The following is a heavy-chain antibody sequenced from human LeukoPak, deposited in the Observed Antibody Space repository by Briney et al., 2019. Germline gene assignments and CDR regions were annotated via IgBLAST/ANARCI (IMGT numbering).Heavy chain of an antibody. D-gene: IGHD2-2*02. J-gene: IGHJ4*02. CDR2: IASNGGSK. CDR3: AREYCTTNNCYNWGLGY. CDR1: GFSFSTYT. V-gene: IGHV3-64*01. Sequence: PGGSLRLSCAASGFSFSTYTMRWVRQAPGKGLEYVSGIASNGGSKHYANSVKGRFTISRDNSKNTVYLQMGSLRAEDMAVYYCAREYCTTNNCYNWGLGYWGQGTLVTVSP.